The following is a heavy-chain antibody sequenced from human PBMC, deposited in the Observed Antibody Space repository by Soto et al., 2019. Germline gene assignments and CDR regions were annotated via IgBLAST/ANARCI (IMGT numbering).Heavy chain of an antibody. V-gene: IGHV4-59*01. Sequence: SETLYLTCTVSVGSISSYYWSWIRQPPGKGLEWIGYIYYSGSTNSNPSLKSRVTISVDTSKNQFSLKLSSVTAADTAVYYCARDQTGDWFDPWGQGTLVTASS. CDR3: ARDQTGDWFDP. CDR2: IYYSGST. J-gene: IGHJ5*02. CDR1: VGSISSYY. D-gene: IGHD3-16*01.